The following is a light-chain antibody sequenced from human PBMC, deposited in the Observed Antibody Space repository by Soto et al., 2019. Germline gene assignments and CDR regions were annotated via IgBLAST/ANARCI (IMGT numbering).Light chain of an antibody. CDR2: GAS. Sequence: EIVLTQSPATLSLSPGERATLSCRASQSISKFLAWYQQKPGQAPRLLIYGASNRATGIPARFSGSGSGTDFTLTISSLEPEDFAVYYCQQHFNGPIIFGQGTRLEIK. J-gene: IGKJ5*01. CDR1: QSISKF. V-gene: IGKV3-11*01. CDR3: QQHFNGPII.